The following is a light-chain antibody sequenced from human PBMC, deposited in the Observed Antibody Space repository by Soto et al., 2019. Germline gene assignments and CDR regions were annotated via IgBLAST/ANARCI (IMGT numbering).Light chain of an antibody. CDR2: EVS. CDR3: SSYVSGPTYV. V-gene: IGLV2-14*01. CDR1: SSDVGGYNS. Sequence: QSVLAQPSSVSGSPGQSITISCTGTSSDVGGYNSVSWYQHHPGKAPRLLIYEVSDRPSEVSNRFSGSKSGNTASLTISGLQAEDKADYYCSSYVSGPTYVFGTGTKVTVL. J-gene: IGLJ1*01.